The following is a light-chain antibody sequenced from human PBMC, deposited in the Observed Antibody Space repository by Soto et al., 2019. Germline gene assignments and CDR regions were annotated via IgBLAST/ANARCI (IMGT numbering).Light chain of an antibody. CDR1: QPISSW. CDR3: QQANSFPLT. Sequence: DIQMTQSPDSVSASVGDTITITCRASQPISSWIAWYQQKPGQAPKLLIYAASKLQSGVPFRFSGSGSGTDFTLTLSSLQPEDFATYYCQQANSFPLTFGGGTRV. V-gene: IGKV1D-12*01. J-gene: IGKJ4*01. CDR2: AAS.